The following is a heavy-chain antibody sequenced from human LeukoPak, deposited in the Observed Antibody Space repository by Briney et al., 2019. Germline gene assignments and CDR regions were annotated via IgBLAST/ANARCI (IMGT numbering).Heavy chain of an antibody. V-gene: IGHV4-30-2*01. Sequence: SETLSLTCAVSGGSISSGGYSWSWIRQPPGKGLEWIGYIYHSGGTYYNPSLKSRVTISVDRSKNQFSLKLSSVTAADTAVYYCARDGGYYYDSSGYYDYWGQGTLDTVSS. J-gene: IGHJ4*02. D-gene: IGHD3-22*01. CDR3: ARDGGYYYDSSGYYDY. CDR1: GGSISSGGYS. CDR2: IYHSGGT.